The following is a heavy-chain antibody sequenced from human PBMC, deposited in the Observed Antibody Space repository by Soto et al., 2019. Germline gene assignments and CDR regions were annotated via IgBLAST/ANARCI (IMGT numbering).Heavy chain of an antibody. Sequence: QLQLQESGPGLVKPSETLSLTCTVSGGSISSSSYYWGWIRQPPGKGLEWIGSIYYSGSTYYNPSLKSRVTISVDTSKNQFSLKLSSVTAADTAVYYCARLAARFGELFPFDYWGQGTLVTVSS. CDR2: IYYSGST. CDR3: ARLAARFGELFPFDY. J-gene: IGHJ4*02. CDR1: GGSISSSSYY. V-gene: IGHV4-39*01. D-gene: IGHD3-10*01.